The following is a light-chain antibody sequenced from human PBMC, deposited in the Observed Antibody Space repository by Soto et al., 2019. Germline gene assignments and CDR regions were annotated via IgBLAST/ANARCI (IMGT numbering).Light chain of an antibody. CDR3: AAWDDSLSGPHYV. CDR2: RNN. V-gene: IGLV1-47*01. CDR1: SSNIGSNY. Sequence: QSVLTQPPSASGTPGQRVTISCSGSSSNIGSNYVYWYQQLPGTAPKLLIYRNNQRPSGDPDRFSGSKSGTSASLAISGLRSEDEADYYCAAWDDSLSGPHYVFGTGTKVTVL. J-gene: IGLJ1*01.